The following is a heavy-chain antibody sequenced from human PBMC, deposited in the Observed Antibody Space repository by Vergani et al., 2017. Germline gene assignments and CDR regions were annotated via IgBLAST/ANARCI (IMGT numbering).Heavy chain of an antibody. Sequence: QVQLVQSGAEVKKPGASVKVSCKASGYTFTGYYMHWVRQAPGQGLEWMGWINPNSGGIIDAQKFQGRVTMTRATSISTAYMELSRLRYDDTAVYYCAIEFHDFWSGYFYFDYWGQGTLVTVSS. CDR2: INPNSGGI. V-gene: IGHV1-2*02. CDR3: AIEFHDFWSGYFYFDY. CDR1: GYTFTGYY. D-gene: IGHD3-3*01. J-gene: IGHJ4*02.